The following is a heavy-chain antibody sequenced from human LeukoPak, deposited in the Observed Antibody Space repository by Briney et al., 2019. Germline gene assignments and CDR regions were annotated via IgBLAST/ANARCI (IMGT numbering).Heavy chain of an antibody. CDR1: GGSLSSGGDY. CDR2: IYYSGST. CDR3: ARVCTSCYEGKWYFDL. Sequence: SETLSLTCTVSGGSLSSGGDYWSWVRQHPGRGLEWIGYIYYSGSTYYNPSLKSRVTISVDTSKNQFSLKLSSVTAADTAVYYCARVCTSCYEGKWYFDLWGRGTLVTVSS. D-gene: IGHD2-2*01. V-gene: IGHV4-31*03. J-gene: IGHJ2*01.